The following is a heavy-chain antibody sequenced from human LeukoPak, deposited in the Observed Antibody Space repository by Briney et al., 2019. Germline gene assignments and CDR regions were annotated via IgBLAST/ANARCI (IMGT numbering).Heavy chain of an antibody. CDR1: GFTFSSYS. J-gene: IGHJ4*02. CDR2: ISSSSSTI. D-gene: IGHD3-22*01. V-gene: IGHV3-48*01. Sequence: AGGSLRLSCAVSGFTFSSYSIKWVRQAPGKGLEWVSYISSSSSTIYYADSVKGRFTISRDNAKNSLYLQMNSLRAEDTAVYYCATESYGKYYYDSSGYLPEFDYWGQGTLVTVSS. CDR3: ATESYGKYYYDSSGYLPEFDY.